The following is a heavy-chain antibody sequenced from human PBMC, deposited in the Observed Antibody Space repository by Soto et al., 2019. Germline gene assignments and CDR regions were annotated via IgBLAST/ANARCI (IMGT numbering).Heavy chain of an antibody. J-gene: IGHJ6*02. D-gene: IGHD4-17*01. CDR3: ARDGSKGDYEAYYYYYGMDV. V-gene: IGHV3-48*02. Sequence: GGSLRLSCAASGFTFSSYSMNWVRQAPGKGLEWVSYISSSCSTIYYADSVKGRFTISRDNAKNSLYLQMNSLRDEDTAVYYCARDGSKGDYEAYYYYYGMDVWGQGTTVTVSS. CDR2: ISSSCSTI. CDR1: GFTFSSYS.